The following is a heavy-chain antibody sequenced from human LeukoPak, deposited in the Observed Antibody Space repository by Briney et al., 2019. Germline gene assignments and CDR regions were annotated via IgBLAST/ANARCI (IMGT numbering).Heavy chain of an antibody. D-gene: IGHD2-21*02. V-gene: IGHV1-69*13. J-gene: IGHJ4*02. CDR3: ARDSDYGVVTAILRD. CDR1: GGTFSSYT. Sequence: SVKVSCKASGGTFSSYTISWVRRAPGQGLEWMGGIIPIFGTANYAQKFQGRVTITADESTSTAYMELSSLRSEDTAVYYCARDSDYGVVTAILRDWGQGTLVTVSS. CDR2: IIPIFGTA.